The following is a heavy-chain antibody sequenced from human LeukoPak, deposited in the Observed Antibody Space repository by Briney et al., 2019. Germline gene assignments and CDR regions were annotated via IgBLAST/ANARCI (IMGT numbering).Heavy chain of an antibody. CDR3: ARDPPRAYCGGDCYKQAYYYYGMDV. CDR2: IYSGGST. Sequence: GGSLRLSCAASGFTVSSNYMSWVRQAPGKGLEWVSVIYSGGSTYYADSVKGRFTISRDNSKNTLYLQMNSLRAEDTAVYYCARDPPRAYCGGDCYKQAYYYYGMDVWGQGTTVTVSS. V-gene: IGHV3-66*01. J-gene: IGHJ6*02. CDR1: GFTVSSNY. D-gene: IGHD2-21*02.